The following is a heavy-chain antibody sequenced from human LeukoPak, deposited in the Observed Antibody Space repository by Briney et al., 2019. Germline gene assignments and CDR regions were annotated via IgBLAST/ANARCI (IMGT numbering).Heavy chain of an antibody. V-gene: IGHV3-48*03. D-gene: IGHD2-15*01. CDR1: GFTLSTYE. Sequence: GGSLRLSCAASGFTLSTYEMTWVRQTPGKGLEWISFITSSGSPTFYADSVKGRFTIFRDTAKNSLFLQMNNLRGEDTAVYYCARDISSSTRAFDIWGQGTMVTVS. J-gene: IGHJ3*02. CDR2: ITSSGSPT. CDR3: ARDISSSTRAFDI.